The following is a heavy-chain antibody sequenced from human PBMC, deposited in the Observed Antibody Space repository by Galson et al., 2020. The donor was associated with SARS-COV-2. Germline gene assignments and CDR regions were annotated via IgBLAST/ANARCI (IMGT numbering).Heavy chain of an antibody. CDR3: ARHDSVVAYFDY. CDR2: VYYNGNT. CDR1: GRSFSRYY. J-gene: IGHJ4*02. D-gene: IGHD3-22*01. Sequence: SETLSLTCTLSGRSFSRYYGSWIRQPPGKGLEWIGYVYYNGNTNYNPSLKSRVSISVDTSENQFSLKLSSVTAADTAVYYCARHDSVVAYFDYWGQGALVTVSS. V-gene: IGHV4-59*08.